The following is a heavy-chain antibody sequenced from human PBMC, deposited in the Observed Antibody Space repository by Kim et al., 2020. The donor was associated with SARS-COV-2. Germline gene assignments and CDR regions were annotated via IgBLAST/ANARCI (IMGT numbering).Heavy chain of an antibody. D-gene: IGHD3-3*01. CDR1: GFTFSSYA. CDR3: ARVRDFWSGWGNWFDP. Sequence: GGSLRLSCAASGFTFSSYAMHWVRQAPGKGLEWVAVISYDGSNKYYADSVKGRFTISRDNSKNTLYLQMNSLRAEDTAVYYCARVRDFWSGWGNWFDPWGQGTLVTVSS. V-gene: IGHV3-30*04. J-gene: IGHJ5*02. CDR2: ISYDGSNK.